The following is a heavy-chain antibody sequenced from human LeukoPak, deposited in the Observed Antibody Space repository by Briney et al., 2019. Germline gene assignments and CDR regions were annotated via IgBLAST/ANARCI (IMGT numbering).Heavy chain of an antibody. J-gene: IGHJ4*02. D-gene: IGHD6-13*01. CDR1: GFTFSSYW. V-gene: IGHV3-23*01. Sequence: GGSLRLSCAASGFTFSSYWMNWVRQAPGKGLEWVSAISGSGGSTYYADSVKGRFTISRDNSKNTLYLQMNSLRPEDTAVYYCARAGYTTSPRIDYWGQGTLVTVSS. CDR3: ARAGYTTSPRIDY. CDR2: ISGSGGST.